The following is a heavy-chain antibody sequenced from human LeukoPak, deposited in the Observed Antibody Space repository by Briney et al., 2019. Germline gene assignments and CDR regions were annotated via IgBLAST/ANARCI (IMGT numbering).Heavy chain of an antibody. CDR1: GGTFSSYA. D-gene: IGHD2-15*01. J-gene: IGHJ4*02. CDR2: IIPIFGTA. Sequence: GASVKVSCKASGGTFSSYAISWVRQAPGQGLEWMGGIIPIFGTANYAQKFQCRVTITTDESTSTAYMALSSLSSEDTAVYYCASYCSGGSCYSALDYWGQGTLVTVSS. V-gene: IGHV1-69*05. CDR3: ASYCSGGSCYSALDY.